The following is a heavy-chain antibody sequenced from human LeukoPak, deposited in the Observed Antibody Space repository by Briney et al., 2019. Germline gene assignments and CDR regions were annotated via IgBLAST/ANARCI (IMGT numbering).Heavy chain of an antibody. CDR3: ARVGLRGVTTLYFDH. J-gene: IGHJ4*02. D-gene: IGHD4-17*01. Sequence: SQTLSLTCTVSGGSISSGGYYWSWIRQHPGKGLEWIGYIYYSGSTYYNPSLKSRVTISVDTSKNQFSLKVSSVTAADTAVYYCARVGLRGVTTLYFDHWGQGTLVTVSS. V-gene: IGHV4-31*03. CDR2: IYYSGST. CDR1: GGSISSGGYY.